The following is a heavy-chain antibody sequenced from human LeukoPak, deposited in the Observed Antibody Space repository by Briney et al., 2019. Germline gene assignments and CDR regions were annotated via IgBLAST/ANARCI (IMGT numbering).Heavy chain of an antibody. CDR2: ISGGGGST. J-gene: IGHJ5*02. CDR1: AFTFSSYA. D-gene: IGHD1-14*01. V-gene: IGHV3-23*01. CDR3: AKGSGINHYHWIDP. Sequence: GGSLRLSCAASAFTFSSYAMNWVRQAPGKGLEWVSGISGGGGSTYYADSVKGRFTISRDNSKNTLYLQMDSLKAEDTALYYCAKGSGINHYHWIDPWGQGTLVTVSS.